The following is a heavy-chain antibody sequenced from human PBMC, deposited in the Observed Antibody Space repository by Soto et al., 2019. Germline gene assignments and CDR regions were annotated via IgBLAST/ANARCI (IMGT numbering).Heavy chain of an antibody. V-gene: IGHV1-3*01. J-gene: IGHJ6*02. CDR2: INAGNGNT. D-gene: IGHD6-13*01. CDR1: GYTFTSYA. Sequence: ASVKVSCKASGYTFTSYAMHWVRQAPGQRLEWMGWINAGNGNTKYSQKFQGRVTITRDTSASTAYMELSSLRSEDTAVYYCARDRKPKRQLVRYYYYGMDVWGQGTTVTVSS. CDR3: ARDRKPKRQLVRYYYYGMDV.